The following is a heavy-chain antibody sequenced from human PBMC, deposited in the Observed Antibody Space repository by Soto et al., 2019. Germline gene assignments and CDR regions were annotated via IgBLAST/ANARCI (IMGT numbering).Heavy chain of an antibody. CDR2: ISSSSSTI. V-gene: IGHV3-48*02. D-gene: IGHD5-12*01. CDR1: GFTFSSYS. CDR3: ARDGFRGYETYYFDY. J-gene: IGHJ4*02. Sequence: PGGSLRLSCAASGFTFSSYSMNWVRQAPGKGLEWVSYISSSSSTIYYADSVKGRFTISRDNAKNSLHLQMNSLRDEDTAVYYCARDGFRGYETYYFDYWGQGTLVTVSS.